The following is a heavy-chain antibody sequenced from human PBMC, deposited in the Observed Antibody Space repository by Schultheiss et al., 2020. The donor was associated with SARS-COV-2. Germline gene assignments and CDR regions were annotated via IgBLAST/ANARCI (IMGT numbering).Heavy chain of an antibody. CDR2: IDWDDDK. J-gene: IGHJ4*02. Sequence: SGPTLVKPTQTLTLTCTFSGFSLSTSGVGVGWIRQPPGKALEWLALIDWDDDKYYSTSLKTRLTISKDTSKNQVVLTMTNMDPVDTATYYCAHTARPLVPTLPFDYWGQGTLVTVSS. D-gene: IGHD6-13*01. CDR1: GFSLSTSGVG. CDR3: AHTARPLVPTLPFDY. V-gene: IGHV2-70*12.